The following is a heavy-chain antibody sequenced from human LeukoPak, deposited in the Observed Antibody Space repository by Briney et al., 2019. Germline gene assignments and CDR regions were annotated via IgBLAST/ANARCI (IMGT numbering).Heavy chain of an antibody. CDR1: GGSMSSYY. V-gene: IGHV4-59*04. CDR2: IYYSGST. J-gene: IGHJ5*02. CDR3: ARLAIYDSSGYYSPNWFDP. D-gene: IGHD3-22*01. Sequence: SETLSLTCTVSGGSMSSYYWSWIRQPPGKGLEWIGYIYYSGSTYYNPSLKSRVTISVDTSKNQFSLKLSSVTAADTAVYYCARLAIYDSSGYYSPNWFDPWGQGTLVTVSS.